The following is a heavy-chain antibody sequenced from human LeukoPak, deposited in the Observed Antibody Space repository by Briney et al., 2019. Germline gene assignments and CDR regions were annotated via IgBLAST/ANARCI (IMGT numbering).Heavy chain of an antibody. D-gene: IGHD1-26*01. CDR2: INSDGSST. CDR3: ASSGRYAEDAFDI. Sequence: GGSLRLSCAASGSTFRTYWMHWVRQAPGKGLVWVSRINSDGSSTNYAGSVKGRFTISRDNAKNTLYLQMNSLRGEDTAIYYCASSGRYAEDAFDIWGQGTMVTVSS. V-gene: IGHV3-74*01. J-gene: IGHJ3*02. CDR1: GSTFRTYW.